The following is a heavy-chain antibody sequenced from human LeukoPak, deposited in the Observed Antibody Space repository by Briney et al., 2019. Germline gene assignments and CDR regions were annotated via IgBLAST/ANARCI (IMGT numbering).Heavy chain of an antibody. J-gene: IGHJ4*02. CDR2: INHSGST. V-gene: IGHV4-34*01. CDR1: GGSFSGYY. CDR3: ASGRDGYRSFDY. D-gene: IGHD5-24*01. Sequence: PSETLSLTCAVYGGSFSGYYWSWIRQPPGKGLEWIGEINHSGSTNYNPSLKSRVTISVDTSKNQFSLKLSSVPAADTAVYYCASGRDGYRSFDYWGQGTLVTVSS.